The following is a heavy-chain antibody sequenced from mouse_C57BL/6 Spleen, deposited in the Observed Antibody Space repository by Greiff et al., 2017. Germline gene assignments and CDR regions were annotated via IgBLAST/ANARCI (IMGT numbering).Heavy chain of an antibody. CDR2: IDPATGGT. CDR1: GYTFTDYE. CDR3: TRPYYGSSLYYAMDY. J-gene: IGHJ4*01. Sequence: VQGVESGAELVRPGASVTLSCKASGYTFTDYEMHWVKQTPVHGLEWIGAIDPATGGTAYNQKFKGKAILTADKSSSTAYMELRSLTSEDSAFDYCTRPYYGSSLYYAMDYWGQGTSVTVSS. D-gene: IGHD1-1*01. V-gene: IGHV1-15*01.